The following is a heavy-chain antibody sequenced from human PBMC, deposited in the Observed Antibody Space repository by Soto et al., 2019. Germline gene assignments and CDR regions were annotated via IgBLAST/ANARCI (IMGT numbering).Heavy chain of an antibody. CDR3: AKDRSDYDSRGSYLFED. J-gene: IGHJ4*02. CDR2: ISYDGNHK. D-gene: IGHD3-22*01. CDR1: GFTFSTYG. V-gene: IGHV3-30*18. Sequence: VVSLRLSCAASGFTFSTYGMHWVRQAPGKGLEWVAAISYDGNHKYYADSVKGRFTISRDNSQNTLYLQMNSLTAEDTAVYYCAKDRSDYDSRGSYLFEDWCQGTLVTVS.